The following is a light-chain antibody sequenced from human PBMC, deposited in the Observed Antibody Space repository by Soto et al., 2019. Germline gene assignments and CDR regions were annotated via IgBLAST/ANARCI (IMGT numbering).Light chain of an antibody. Sequence: EIVMTQSPATLSVSPGERATLSYRASQSVSSNLAWYQQKPGQAPRLLIYGASTRATGIPARFSGSGSGTDFTLTISRLEPEDFAVYYCQQYGSSPGWTFGQGTKVDIK. CDR2: GAS. J-gene: IGKJ1*01. CDR1: QSVSSN. CDR3: QQYGSSPGWT. V-gene: IGKV3-15*01.